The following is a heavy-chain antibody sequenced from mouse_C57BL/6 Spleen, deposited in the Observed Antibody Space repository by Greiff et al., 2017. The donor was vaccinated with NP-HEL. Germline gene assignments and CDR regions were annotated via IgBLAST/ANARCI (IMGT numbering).Heavy chain of an antibody. J-gene: IGHJ2*01. V-gene: IGHV14-3*01. D-gene: IGHD1-1*01. CDR3: AKATTVVASDY. CDR2: IDPANGNT. CDR1: GFNIQNTY. Sequence: EVQLQQSVAELVRPGASVKLSCTASGFNIQNTYMPWVQQRPEQGLEWIGRIDPANGNTKYAPKFQGPAPITADTSSNTASLQLSSLTSEDTAIYYCAKATTVVASDYWGQGTTLTVSS.